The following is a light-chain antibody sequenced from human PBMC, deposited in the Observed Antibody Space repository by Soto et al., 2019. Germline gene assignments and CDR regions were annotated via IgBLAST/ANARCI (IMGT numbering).Light chain of an antibody. Sequence: QSVLTQPASVSGSPGQSITISCTGTSNDVGNYNSVSWYQQHPGKTPKLMIYEVSNRPSGVSNRFSGSKSGNTASLTISGLQAEDEADYYCSSFTTSSTLAVVFGGGTKLTVL. CDR3: SSFTTSSTLAVV. V-gene: IGLV2-14*01. CDR1: SNDVGNYNS. J-gene: IGLJ2*01. CDR2: EVS.